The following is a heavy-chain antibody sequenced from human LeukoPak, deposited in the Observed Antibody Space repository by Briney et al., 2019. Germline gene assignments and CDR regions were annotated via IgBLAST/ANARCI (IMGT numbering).Heavy chain of an antibody. CDR2: INSDGSST. Sequence: GGSLRLSCAASGFPLSSYAMSWVRQAPGKGLVWVSRINSDGSSTSYAASVKGRFTISRDNAKNMLYLQMNSLRAEDTAVYYCATSEARSNGWYVYWGQGTLVTVSS. J-gene: IGHJ4*02. V-gene: IGHV3-74*01. CDR3: ATSEARSNGWYVY. CDR1: GFPLSSYA. D-gene: IGHD6-19*01.